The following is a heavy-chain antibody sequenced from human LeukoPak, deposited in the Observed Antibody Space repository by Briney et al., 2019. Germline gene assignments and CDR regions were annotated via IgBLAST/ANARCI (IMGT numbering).Heavy chain of an antibody. D-gene: IGHD3-22*01. V-gene: IGHV4-59*12. Sequence: SETLSLTCTVSGGSIGGYYWSWIRQPPGKGLEWIGYIYYSGSTNYNPSLKSRVTMSVDTSKNQFSLRLSSVTAADTAVYYCARDYYDSSGYSYDAFDIWGQGTMVTVSS. CDR2: IYYSGST. CDR3: ARDYYDSSGYSYDAFDI. J-gene: IGHJ3*02. CDR1: GGSIGGYY.